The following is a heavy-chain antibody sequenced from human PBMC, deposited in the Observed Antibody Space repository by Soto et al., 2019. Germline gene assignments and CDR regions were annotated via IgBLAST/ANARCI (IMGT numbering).Heavy chain of an antibody. D-gene: IGHD1-7*01. Sequence: GGSLRLSCAASGFNFDNYGMHWVRKAPGKGLEWVAVITYDGSNKYYADSVKGRFTVSRDNSKNTLSLHLNTLKPEDTAVYHCAKDRVGGTFYTPLGFWGQGTLVTVSS. CDR3: AKDRVGGTFYTPLGF. CDR1: GFNFDNYG. V-gene: IGHV3-30*18. CDR2: ITYDGSNK. J-gene: IGHJ4*02.